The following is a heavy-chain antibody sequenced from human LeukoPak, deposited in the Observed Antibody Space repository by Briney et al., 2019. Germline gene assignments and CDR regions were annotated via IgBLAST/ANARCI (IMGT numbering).Heavy chain of an antibody. CDR1: GFIFSSYP. CDR2: LTGSDSRT. D-gene: IGHD3-10*01. CDR3: AKYFYDSGSYYNVDS. J-gene: IGHJ4*02. V-gene: IGHV3-23*01. Sequence: HTGGSLRLSCAASGFIFSSYPMSWVRQAPGKGLEWVSALTGSDSRTYYADSVKGRFTISRENSKKTLYLQMNSLRADDTAVYYCAKYFYDSGSYYNVDSWGQGTLVTVSS.